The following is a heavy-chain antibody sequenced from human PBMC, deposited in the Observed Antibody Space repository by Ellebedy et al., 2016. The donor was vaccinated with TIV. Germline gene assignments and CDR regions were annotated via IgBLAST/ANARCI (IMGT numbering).Heavy chain of an antibody. CDR3: ARALLGASKDY. J-gene: IGHJ4*02. Sequence: ASVKVSXXASGYTFTSYYMHWVRQAPGQGLEWMGIINPSGGSTSYAQKFQGRVTMTRDTSTSTVYMELSSLRSEDTAVYYCARALLGASKDYWGQGTLVTVSS. CDR1: GYTFTSYY. CDR2: INPSGGST. D-gene: IGHD1-26*01. V-gene: IGHV1-46*01.